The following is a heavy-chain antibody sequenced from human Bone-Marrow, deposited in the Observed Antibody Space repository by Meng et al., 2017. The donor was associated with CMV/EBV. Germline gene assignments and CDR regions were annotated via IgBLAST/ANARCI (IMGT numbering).Heavy chain of an antibody. D-gene: IGHD2-2*01. V-gene: IGHV3-21*01. J-gene: IGHJ5*02. Sequence: GESLKISCAASGFTFSSYSMNWVLQAPGKGLEWVSSISSSSSYIYYADSVKGRFTISRDNAKNSLYLQMNSLRAEDTAVYYCARVCHCSSTSCYLGWFDPWGQGTLVTVSS. CDR2: ISSSSSYI. CDR1: GFTFSSYS. CDR3: ARVCHCSSTSCYLGWFDP.